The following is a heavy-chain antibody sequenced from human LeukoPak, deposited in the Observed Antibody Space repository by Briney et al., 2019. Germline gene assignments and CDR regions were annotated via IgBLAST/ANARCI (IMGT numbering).Heavy chain of an antibody. CDR2: IKSKGDGETT. Sequence: TGGSLRLSCAVSGFTFTNAWMTWVRQAPGKGLEWVGRIKSKGDGETTDYAAPVKGRFIMSRDDSEATLYLQMYSLKAEDTAVYYCATDLGLTMIRGVIVHWGQGALVTVSS. V-gene: IGHV3-15*01. CDR1: GFTFTNAW. CDR3: ATDLGLTMIRGVIVH. J-gene: IGHJ4*02. D-gene: IGHD3-10*01.